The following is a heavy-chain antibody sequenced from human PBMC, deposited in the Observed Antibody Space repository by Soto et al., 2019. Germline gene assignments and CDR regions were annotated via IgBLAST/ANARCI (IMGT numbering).Heavy chain of an antibody. D-gene: IGHD2-2*01. Sequence: VQLVESGGGLVKPGGSLRLSCAASGFSVSDYSMNWVRQAPGKGLEWVSYISGSTSYIYYADSLKGRFTVSRDNDEKSLYLQMNSLRAEETAVYYCARDVAFCSGTGCRDDYHYMDFWGKGTTVTVSS. CDR2: ISGSTSYI. V-gene: IGHV3-21*01. J-gene: IGHJ6*03. CDR1: GFSVSDYS. CDR3: ARDVAFCSGTGCRDDYHYMDF.